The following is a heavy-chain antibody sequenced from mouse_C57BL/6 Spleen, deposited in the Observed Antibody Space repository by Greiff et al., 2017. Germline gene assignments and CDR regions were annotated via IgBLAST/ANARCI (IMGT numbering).Heavy chain of an antibody. CDR1: GYTFTGYW. CDR2: IFPGSGST. V-gene: IGHV1-9*01. CDR3: AGGSSGLYAMDY. D-gene: IGHD3-2*02. J-gene: IGHJ4*01. Sequence: VKLVESGAELMKPGASVKLSCKATGYTFTGYWMEWVKQRPGHGLEWIGAIFPGSGSTNYNEKFKGKATFTADTSSNTAYMQPSSLTTEDSAINYCAGGSSGLYAMDYWGQGTSVTVSS.